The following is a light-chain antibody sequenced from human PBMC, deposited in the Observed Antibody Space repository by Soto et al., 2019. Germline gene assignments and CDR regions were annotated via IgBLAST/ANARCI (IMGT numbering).Light chain of an antibody. J-gene: IGKJ3*01. CDR1: QSVSSSF. V-gene: IGKV3-20*01. CDR2: GAS. Sequence: EIVLTQSPCTLSLSPGDRATISCRASQSVSSSFLAWYQQKPGEAPRLLIYGASSRATGIPDRFSGSGSGTDFTLTISRLQPEDFAVYYCQQYGSSPRTFGPGTTVEI. CDR3: QQYGSSPRT.